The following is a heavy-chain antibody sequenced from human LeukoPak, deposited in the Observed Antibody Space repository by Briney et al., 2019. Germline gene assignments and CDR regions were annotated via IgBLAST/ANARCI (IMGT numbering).Heavy chain of an antibody. D-gene: IGHD3-9*01. V-gene: IGHV4-59*01. CDR3: ARMGYDILTGFTFDY. J-gene: IGHJ4*02. Sequence: PSETLSLTCTVSGGSISSYYWSWIRQPPGKGLEWIGYIYYSGSTNYNPSLKSRVTISVDTSKNQFPLKLSSVTAADTAVYYCARMGYDILTGFTFDYWGQGTLVTVSS. CDR1: GGSISSYY. CDR2: IYYSGST.